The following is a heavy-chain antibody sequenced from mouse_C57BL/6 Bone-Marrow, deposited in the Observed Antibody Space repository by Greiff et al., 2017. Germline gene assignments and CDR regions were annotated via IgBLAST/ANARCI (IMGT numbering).Heavy chain of an antibody. CDR3: ARGEYYGSRAVGY. Sequence: EVNLVESGGGLVQSGRSLRLSCATSGFTFSDFYMEWVRQAPGKGLEWIAASRNKANDYTTEYSASVKGRFIVSRDTSQSILYLQMNALRAEDTASYYCARGEYYGSRAVGYWGQGTSVTVSS. CDR1: GFTFSDFY. V-gene: IGHV7-1*01. J-gene: IGHJ4*01. CDR2: SRNKANDYTT. D-gene: IGHD1-1*01.